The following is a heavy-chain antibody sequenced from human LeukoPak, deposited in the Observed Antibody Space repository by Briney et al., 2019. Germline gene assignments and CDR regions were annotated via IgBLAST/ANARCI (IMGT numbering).Heavy chain of an antibody. CDR1: GFTLRNYA. CDR3: AKWGDYDILTGYYDPDY. Sequence: EGSLRLSCAASGFTLRNYAMTWVRQAPGKGLEWVSAISGRVDSTYYADSVKGRFTISRDNSKNTLYLQMNSLRAEDTAVYYCAKWGDYDILTGYYDPDYWGQGTLVTVSS. D-gene: IGHD3-9*01. CDR2: ISGRVDST. V-gene: IGHV3-23*01. J-gene: IGHJ4*02.